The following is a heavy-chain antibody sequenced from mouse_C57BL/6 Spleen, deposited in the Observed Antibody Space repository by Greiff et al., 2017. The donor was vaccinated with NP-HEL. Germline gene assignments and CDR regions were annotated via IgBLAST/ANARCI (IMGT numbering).Heavy chain of an antibody. D-gene: IGHD2-10*02. Sequence: QVQLQQPGAELVRPGSSVKLSCKASGYTFTSYWMHWVKQRPIQGLEWIGNIDPSDSDTHYNQKFKDKATLTVDKSSSTAYMQLSSLTSEDSAVYYCERGRLVSFAYWGQGTLVTVSA. CDR3: ERGRLVSFAY. CDR1: GYTFTSYW. V-gene: IGHV1-52*01. J-gene: IGHJ3*01. CDR2: IDPSDSDT.